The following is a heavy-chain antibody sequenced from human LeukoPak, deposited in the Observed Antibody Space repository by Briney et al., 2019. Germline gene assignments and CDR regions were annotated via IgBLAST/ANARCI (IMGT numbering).Heavy chain of an antibody. CDR3: ARAPAGHVLDF. Sequence: GGSLRLSCAASGFTISGNYMAWVRQAPVKGLEWVSVVSGGGTTDYADSVKGRFTISRDDSKNTLYLQMNSLGAEDTAVYYCARAPAGHVLDFWGQGSLVTVSS. CDR1: GFTISGNY. V-gene: IGHV3-53*01. J-gene: IGHJ4*02. D-gene: IGHD6-6*01. CDR2: VSGGGTT.